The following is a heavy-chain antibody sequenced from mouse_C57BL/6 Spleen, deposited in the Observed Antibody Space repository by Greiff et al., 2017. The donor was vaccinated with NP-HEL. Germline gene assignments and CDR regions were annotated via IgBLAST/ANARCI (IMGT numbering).Heavy chain of an antibody. D-gene: IGHD4-1*01. J-gene: IGHJ4*01. CDR1: GYTFTSYW. Sequence: QVQLQQPGAELVKPGASVKLSCKASGYTFTSYWMHWVKQRPGRGLEWIGRIDPNSGGTKYNEKFKSKATLTVDKPSSTAYMQLSSLTSEDSAVYCGEREALNWDLYYYAMDYWGQGTSVTVSS. CDR2: IDPNSGGT. CDR3: EREALNWDLYYYAMDY. V-gene: IGHV1-72*01.